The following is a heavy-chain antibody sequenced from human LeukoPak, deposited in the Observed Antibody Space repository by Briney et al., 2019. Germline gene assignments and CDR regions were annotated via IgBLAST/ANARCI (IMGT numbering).Heavy chain of an antibody. CDR1: GFTFSTYW. Sequence: GGSLRFSAAAFGFTFSTYWVSWVGQAPGKGRKWGANIQQDGSEKYYVDSVKGRFTISRDNAKNSLYLQMNSLRAEDTAVYYCARDLHIVVVPTTPGFWGQGTLVTVSS. D-gene: IGHD2-2*01. V-gene: IGHV3-7*03. CDR2: IQQDGSEK. CDR3: ARDLHIVVVPTTPGF. J-gene: IGHJ4*02.